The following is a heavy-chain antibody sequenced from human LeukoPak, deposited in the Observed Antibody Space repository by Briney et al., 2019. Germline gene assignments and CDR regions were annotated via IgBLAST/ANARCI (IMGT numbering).Heavy chain of an antibody. CDR3: ARFLVLRDILTGYFSHYFDH. CDR1: GTFFTSYW. CDR2: IYPGDSDT. V-gene: IGHV5-51*01. J-gene: IGHJ4*02. D-gene: IGHD3-9*01. Sequence: GASLLFCGACSGTFFTSYWIGWVRPLPGKGLEWMGIIYPGDSDTRYSPSFQGQVTISADKSISTAYLQWSSLKASDTGMYYCARFLVLRDILTGYFSHYFDHWGQGTLVTVSS.